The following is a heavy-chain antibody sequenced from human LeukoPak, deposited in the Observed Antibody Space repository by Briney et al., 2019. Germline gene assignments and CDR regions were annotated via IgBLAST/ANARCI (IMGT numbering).Heavy chain of an antibody. Sequence: GGSLRLSCAASGFTFSSYAMSWVRQAPGKGLEWVSAISGSGGSTYYADSVKGRFTISRDNSKNTLYLQMNNLRAEDTAVYYCAKLGYCSGGSCYGPGMDVWGQGTTVTVSS. CDR1: GFTFSSYA. CDR2: ISGSGGST. J-gene: IGHJ6*02. CDR3: AKLGYCSGGSCYGPGMDV. D-gene: IGHD2-15*01. V-gene: IGHV3-23*01.